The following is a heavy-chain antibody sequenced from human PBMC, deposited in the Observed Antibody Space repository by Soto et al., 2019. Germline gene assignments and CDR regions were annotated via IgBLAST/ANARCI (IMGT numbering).Heavy chain of an antibody. J-gene: IGHJ3*01. Sequence: QITLKGSGPTLVKPTQALTLTCTLSGISLSTSREGLGCIRQTPGKALEWIALIYWSDDKIFHPSLKSRLTTTKHTSTSQAVFTITNTDPVGTGTYYCARGRATLPVCAFDLWDPGTVVTVSA. CDR3: ARGRATLPVCAFDL. D-gene: IGHD1-1*01. CDR2: IYWSDDK. CDR1: GISLSTSREG. V-gene: IGHV2-5*01.